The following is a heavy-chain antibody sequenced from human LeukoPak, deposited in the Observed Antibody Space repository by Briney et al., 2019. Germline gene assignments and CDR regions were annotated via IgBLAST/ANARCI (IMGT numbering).Heavy chain of an antibody. Sequence: GASVKVSCKASGYTFTSYYMHWVRQAPGQGLEWMGIINPSGGSTSYAQKFQGRVTMTRDTSTSTVYMELSSLRSEDTAVYCCSRVTSSWYEIWGQGTLVTVSS. J-gene: IGHJ4*02. CDR2: INPSGGST. CDR3: SRVTSSWYEI. V-gene: IGHV1-46*01. CDR1: GYTFTSYY. D-gene: IGHD6-13*01.